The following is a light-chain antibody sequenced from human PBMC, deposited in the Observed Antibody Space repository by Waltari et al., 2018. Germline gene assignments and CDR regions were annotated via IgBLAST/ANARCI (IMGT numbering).Light chain of an antibody. CDR3: LQRSNWPYT. J-gene: IGKJ2*01. CDR1: QTVRSF. CDR2: DAS. Sequence: SRRASQTVRSFLAWYQQKPGQAPRLLIFDASSRAPGIPAKFRGSGSGTDFTLTVSNLEPEDFAVYYCLQRSNWPYTFGQGTRVEIK. V-gene: IGKV3-11*01.